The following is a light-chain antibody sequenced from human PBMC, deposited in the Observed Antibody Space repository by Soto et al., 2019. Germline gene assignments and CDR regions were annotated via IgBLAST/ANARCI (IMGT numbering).Light chain of an antibody. V-gene: IGLV2-14*01. CDR1: SSDVGGYNY. CDR3: SSYTSSSTPFFV. J-gene: IGLJ1*01. Sequence: QSVLTQPASVSGSPGQSITISCTGTSSDVGGYNYVSWYQQHPGKAPKLMIYDVSNRPSGVSNRFSGSKSGNTASLTISGLRAEDEAVYYCSSYTSSSTPFFVFGTGTKVTVL. CDR2: DVS.